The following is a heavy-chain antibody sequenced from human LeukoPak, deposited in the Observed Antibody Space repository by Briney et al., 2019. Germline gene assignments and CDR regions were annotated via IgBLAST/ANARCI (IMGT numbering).Heavy chain of an antibody. V-gene: IGHV3-48*04. D-gene: IGHD4-23*01. Sequence: GGSLRLSCAASGFTFSSYSMNWVRQAPGKGLEWVSYISSSSSTIYYADSVKGRLTISRDNAKNSLYLQMNSLRAEDTAVYYCARGMTPNGGNGGWGQGTLVTVSS. CDR3: ARGMTPNGGNGG. CDR2: ISSSSSTI. CDR1: GFTFSSYS. J-gene: IGHJ4*02.